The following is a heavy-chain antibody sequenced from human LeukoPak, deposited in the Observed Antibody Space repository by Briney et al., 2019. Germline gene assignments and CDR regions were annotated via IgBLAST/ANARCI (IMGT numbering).Heavy chain of an antibody. CDR2: ISWNSGSI. D-gene: IGHD3-3*01. J-gene: IGHJ3*02. CDR1: GFTFDDYA. V-gene: IGHV3-9*01. CDR3: AKAHSDYDFWSGYSYVNDAFDI. Sequence: GRSLRLSCAASGFTFDDYAMHWVRQAPGKGLEWVSGISWNSGSIGYADSVKGRFTISRDNAKNSLYLQMNSLRAEDTALYYCAKAHSDYDFWSGYSYVNDAFDIWGQGTMVTVSS.